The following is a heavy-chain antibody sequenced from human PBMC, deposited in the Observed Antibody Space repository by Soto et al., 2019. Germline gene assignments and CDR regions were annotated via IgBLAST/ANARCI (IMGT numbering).Heavy chain of an antibody. D-gene: IGHD5-12*01. CDR1: GGTFSSYA. Sequence: ASLKVSCKASGGTFSSYAISWVRQAPGQGLEWMGWINPNSGGTNYAQKFQGWVTMTRDTSISTAYMELSRLRSDDTAVYYCARGTVATMGLDYWGQGTLVTVSS. V-gene: IGHV1-2*04. J-gene: IGHJ4*02. CDR3: ARGTVATMGLDY. CDR2: INPNSGGT.